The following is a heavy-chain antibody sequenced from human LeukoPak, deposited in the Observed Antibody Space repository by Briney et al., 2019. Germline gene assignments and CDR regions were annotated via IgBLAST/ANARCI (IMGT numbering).Heavy chain of an antibody. J-gene: IGHJ4*02. D-gene: IGHD3-10*01. Sequence: SETLSLTCTVSGGSISSSSYYWGWIRQPPGKGLEWIGSIYYSGSTYYNPSLKSRVTISVDTSKNQFSLKLSSVTAADTAVYYCARDHRRITMVRGVIPYWGQGTLVTVSS. CDR3: ARDHRRITMVRGVIPY. CDR2: IYYSGST. CDR1: GGSISSSSYY. V-gene: IGHV4-39*07.